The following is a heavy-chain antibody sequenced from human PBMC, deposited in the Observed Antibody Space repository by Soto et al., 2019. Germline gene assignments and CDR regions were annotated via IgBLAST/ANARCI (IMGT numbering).Heavy chain of an antibody. CDR1: GGTFSSYT. D-gene: IGHD2-21*02. CDR3: ASGGDGNWFDP. CDR2: IIPILGIA. V-gene: IGHV1-69*02. J-gene: IGHJ5*02. Sequence: SVKVSCKASGGTFSSYTISWVRQAPGQGLEWMGRIIPILGIANYAQKFQGRVTITADKSTSTAYMELSSLRSEDTAVYYCASGGDGNWFDPWGQGTLVTVSS.